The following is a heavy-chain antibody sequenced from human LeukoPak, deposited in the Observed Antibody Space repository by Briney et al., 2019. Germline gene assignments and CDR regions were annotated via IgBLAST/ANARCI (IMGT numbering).Heavy chain of an antibody. Sequence: GGSLRLSCAASGFTFSSYSMNWVRRAPGKGLEWVSSISSSSSYIYYADSVKGRFTISRDNAKNSLYLQMNSLRAEDTAVYYCARVGVTGYSSYAPFDYWGQGTLVTVSS. D-gene: IGHD3-9*01. CDR2: ISSSSSYI. CDR3: ARVGVTGYSSYAPFDY. CDR1: GFTFSSYS. J-gene: IGHJ4*02. V-gene: IGHV3-21*01.